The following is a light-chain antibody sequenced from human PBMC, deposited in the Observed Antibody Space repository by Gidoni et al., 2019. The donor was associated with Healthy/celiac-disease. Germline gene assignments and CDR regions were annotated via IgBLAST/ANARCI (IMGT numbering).Light chain of an antibody. CDR2: DAS. CDR3: QQYDNLLIT. CDR1: QDISNY. V-gene: IGKV1-33*01. Sequence: DIQMTQSPSSLSASVGDRVTITCQAGQDISNYLNWYQQKPGKAPKLLIYDASNLETGVPSRFSGSGSGTDFTFTISSLQPEDIATYYCQQYDNLLITFASXTKVDIK. J-gene: IGKJ3*01.